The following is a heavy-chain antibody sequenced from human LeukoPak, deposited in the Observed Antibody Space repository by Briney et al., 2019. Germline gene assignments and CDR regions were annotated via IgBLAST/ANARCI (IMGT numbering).Heavy chain of an antibody. CDR2: IYYTGST. D-gene: IGHD6-19*01. J-gene: IGHJ4*02. CDR1: GGSISTYY. Sequence: SETLSLTCTVSGGSISTYYWSWIRQPPGKGLEWIGYIYYTGSTKYNPSLKSRVTISVDTSKNQFSLKLSSVTAEDTAVFYCARMQAGYSSGWYRPYFFDYWGQGILVTVSS. CDR3: ARMQAGYSSGWYRPYFFDY. V-gene: IGHV4-59*01.